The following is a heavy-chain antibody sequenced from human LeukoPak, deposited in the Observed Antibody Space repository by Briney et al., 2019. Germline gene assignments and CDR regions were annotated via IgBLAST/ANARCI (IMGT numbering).Heavy chain of an antibody. V-gene: IGHV4-31*03. Sequence: SETLSLTCTVSGGSISSGGYYWSWIRQHPGKGLEWIGYIYYSGSTYYNPSLKSRVTISVDTSKNQFSLKLSSVTAADTAVYYCARDIIPGYCSGGSCYSGIDYWGQGTLVTVSS. CDR1: GGSISSGGYY. J-gene: IGHJ4*02. CDR3: ARDIIPGYCSGGSCYSGIDY. CDR2: IYYSGST. D-gene: IGHD2-15*01.